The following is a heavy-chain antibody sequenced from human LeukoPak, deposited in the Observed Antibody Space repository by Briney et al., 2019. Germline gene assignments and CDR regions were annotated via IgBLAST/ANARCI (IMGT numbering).Heavy chain of an antibody. D-gene: IGHD5-12*01. V-gene: IGHV4-34*01. CDR2: INHSGST. CDR1: GGSFSGYY. CDR3: ARGEGGYGCFDY. J-gene: IGHJ4*02. Sequence: SETLSLTCAVYGGSFSGYYWSWIRQPPGKGLEWIGEINHSGSTNYNPSLKSRATISVDTSKNQFSLKLSSVTAADTAVYYCARGEGGYGCFDYWGQGTLVTVSS.